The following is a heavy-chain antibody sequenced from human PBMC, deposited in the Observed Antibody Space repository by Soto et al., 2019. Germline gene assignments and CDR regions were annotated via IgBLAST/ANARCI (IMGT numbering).Heavy chain of an antibody. Sequence: QVQLVQSGAEVKKPGSSVKVSCKASGGTFSSYAIRWVRQAPGQGLEWMGGIIPIFGTANYAQKLQGRVKMTADESTCKDYMDLSSLRSEDTAVYYCSWRLVAAIRQNRCCYGIDGWGPGNTVTVSS. V-gene: IGHV1-69*01. J-gene: IGHJ6*01. CDR3: SWRLVAAIRQNRCCYGIDG. D-gene: IGHD2-15*01. CDR2: IIPIFGTA. CDR1: GGTFSSYA.